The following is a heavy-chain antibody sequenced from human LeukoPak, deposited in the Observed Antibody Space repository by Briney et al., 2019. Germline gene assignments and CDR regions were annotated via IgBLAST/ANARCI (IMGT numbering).Heavy chain of an antibody. V-gene: IGHV3-23*01. CDR3: ARGYCSGGSCYEGYYFDF. CDR2: ISGSGGST. CDR1: GFTFSSYA. D-gene: IGHD2-15*01. Sequence: GGSLRLSCAASGFTFSSYAMSWVRQAPGKGLEWVSAISGSGGSTYYADSVKGRSTISRDNAKNSLNLQMNSLRAEDTAVYYCARGYCSGGSCYEGYYFDFWGQGTLVAVSS. J-gene: IGHJ4*02.